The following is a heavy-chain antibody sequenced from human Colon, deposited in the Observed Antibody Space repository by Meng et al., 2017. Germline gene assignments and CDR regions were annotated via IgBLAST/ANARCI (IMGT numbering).Heavy chain of an antibody. V-gene: IGHV4-61*01. J-gene: IGHJ4*02. Sequence: QVQLQEAGPGLVRPSETLSLTCTVSGGSGSSGTYYWSWIRQPPGKGLEWIGCIYYSGTTNYNPSLKSRVTISVDTSKNQFSLKLSSVTPADTAVYFCARDRVPGKYWGQGTLVTVSS. CDR3: ARDRVPGKY. D-gene: IGHD1-14*01. CDR1: GGSGSSGTYY. CDR2: IYYSGTT.